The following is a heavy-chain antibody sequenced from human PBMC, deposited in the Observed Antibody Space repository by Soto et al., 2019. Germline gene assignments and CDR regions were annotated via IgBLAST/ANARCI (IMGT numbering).Heavy chain of an antibody. CDR1: EFTFSDYY. V-gene: IGHV3-11*01. J-gene: IGHJ4*02. D-gene: IGHD3-22*01. Sequence: VQLVDSGGGLVQPGGSLRLSCAASEFTFSDYYMSWIRQAPGKGLEWVSYISSSGSTIYYADSVKGRFTISRDNAKNSLYLQMNSLRAEDTAVYYCASPYYYDSSGYLHFDYWGQGTLVTVSS. CDR3: ASPYYYDSSGYLHFDY. CDR2: ISSSGSTI.